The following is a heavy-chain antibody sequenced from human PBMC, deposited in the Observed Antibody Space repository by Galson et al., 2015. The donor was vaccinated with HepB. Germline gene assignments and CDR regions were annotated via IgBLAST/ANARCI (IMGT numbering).Heavy chain of an antibody. J-gene: IGHJ4*02. V-gene: IGHV1-18*04. D-gene: IGHD2-15*01. CDR2: ISAYNGNT. CDR3: ARGDLLTFCSGGSCYSPLDH. CDR1: GYTFTSCG. Sequence: SVKVSSKASGYTFTSCGISWVRQAPGQGLEWMGWISAYNGNTNYAQKLQGRVTMTRNTSISTAYLELSSLRSEDTAVYYCARGDLLTFCSGGSCYSPLDHWGQGTLVTVSS.